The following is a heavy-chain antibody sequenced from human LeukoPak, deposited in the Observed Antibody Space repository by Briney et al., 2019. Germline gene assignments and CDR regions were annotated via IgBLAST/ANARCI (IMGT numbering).Heavy chain of an antibody. Sequence: SQTLSLTCAISGDSVSSNSAAWNWIRQSPSRGLEWLGRTYYKSKWYNDYAVSVKSRITINPDTSKNQFSLKLSSVTAADTAVYYCARAPHSSSWYFQHWGQGTLVTVSS. CDR2: TYYKSKWYN. D-gene: IGHD6-13*01. CDR3: ARAPHSSSWYFQH. CDR1: GDSVSSNSAA. J-gene: IGHJ1*01. V-gene: IGHV6-1*01.